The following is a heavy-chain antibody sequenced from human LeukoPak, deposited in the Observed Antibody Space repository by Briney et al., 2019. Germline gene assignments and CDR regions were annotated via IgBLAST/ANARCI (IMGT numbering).Heavy chain of an antibody. CDR3: AKDLTYYDFWSGYLRTTDPYAFDI. D-gene: IGHD3-3*01. J-gene: IGHJ3*02. Sequence: GGSLRLSCAASGFTFSSYGMHWVRQAPGKGLEWVAFIRYDGSNKYYADSVKGRFTISRDNSKNTLYLQMNSLRAEDTAVYYCAKDLTYYDFWSGYLRTTDPYAFDIWGQGTMVTVSS. CDR2: IRYDGSNK. CDR1: GFTFSSYG. V-gene: IGHV3-30*02.